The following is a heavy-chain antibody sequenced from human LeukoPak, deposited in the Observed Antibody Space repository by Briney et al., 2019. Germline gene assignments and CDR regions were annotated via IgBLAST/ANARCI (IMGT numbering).Heavy chain of an antibody. D-gene: IGHD1-26*01. Sequence: GASVKVPCKVSGYTLTELSMHWVRQAPGKGLEWMGGFDPEDGETIYAQKFQDRVTMTEDTSTDTAYMELSSLRSEDTAVYYCATVGPHNEWELTDWGQGTLVTVSS. CDR1: GYTLTELS. V-gene: IGHV1-24*01. CDR2: FDPEDGET. CDR3: ATVGPHNEWELTD. J-gene: IGHJ4*02.